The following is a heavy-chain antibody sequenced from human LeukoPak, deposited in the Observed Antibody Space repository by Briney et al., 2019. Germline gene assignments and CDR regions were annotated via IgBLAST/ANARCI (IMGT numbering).Heavy chain of an antibody. CDR3: VTNSGSYGWFDP. CDR1: GGSISSYY. Sequence: SETLSLTCTVSGGSISSYYWSWIRQPAGKGLEWIGRIYTSGSTNYNPSLKSRVTMAVDTSKHQFSLKLSSVTAADTAVYYCVTNSGSYGWFDPWGQGTLVTVPS. D-gene: IGHD1-26*01. CDR2: IYTSGST. V-gene: IGHV4-4*07. J-gene: IGHJ5*02.